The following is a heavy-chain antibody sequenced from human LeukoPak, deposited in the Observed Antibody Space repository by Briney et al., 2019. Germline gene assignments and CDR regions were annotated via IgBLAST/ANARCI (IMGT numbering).Heavy chain of an antibody. CDR3: ARAGYKGVMANYYYYYYMDV. J-gene: IGHJ6*03. CDR2: ISAYNGNT. CDR1: GYTFTTYV. V-gene: IGHV1-18*01. D-gene: IGHD3-16*01. Sequence: ASVKVSCKASGYTFTTYVISWVRQAPGQGLEWMGWISAYNGNTNYAQKFQGRVTMTRDTSTSTVYMELSSLRSEDTAVYYCARAGYKGVMANYYYYYYMDVWGKGTTVTISS.